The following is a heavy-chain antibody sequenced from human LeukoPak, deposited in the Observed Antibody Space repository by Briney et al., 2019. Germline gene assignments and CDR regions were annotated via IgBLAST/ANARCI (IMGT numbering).Heavy chain of an antibody. J-gene: IGHJ4*02. CDR3: AKDLRNHNYYYDSSAYYDY. CDR2: ISGSGGST. V-gene: IGHV3-23*01. Sequence: GGSLRLSCAASGFTFRSYAMSWGRQAPGKGLEWVSAISGSGGSTYYADSVKGRFTISRDNSKNTLNLQMNSLRAEDTAVYYCAKDLRNHNYYYDSSAYYDYWGQGTLVTVSS. D-gene: IGHD3-22*01. CDR1: GFTFRSYA.